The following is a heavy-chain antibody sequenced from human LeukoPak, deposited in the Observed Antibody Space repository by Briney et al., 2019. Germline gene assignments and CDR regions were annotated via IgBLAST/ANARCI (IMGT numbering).Heavy chain of an antibody. V-gene: IGHV3-23*01. CDR3: AKGDRMLRSSSWVY. CDR2: ISGSGGST. CDR1: GFTFSSYA. Sequence: GGSLRLSCAASGFTFSSYAMSWVRQAPGKGLEWVSAISGSGGSTYYADSVKGRFTISRDNSKNTLYLQMNSLRAEDTAVYYCAKGDRMLRSSSWVYWGQGTLVTVSS. J-gene: IGHJ4*02. D-gene: IGHD6-13*01.